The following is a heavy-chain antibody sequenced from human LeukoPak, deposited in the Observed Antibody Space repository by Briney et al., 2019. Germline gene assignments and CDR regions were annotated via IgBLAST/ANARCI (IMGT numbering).Heavy chain of an antibody. CDR1: GYTFTGYY. CDR2: INPNSGGT. CDR3: ARDVSRRFGVVTTNFDY. Sequence: ASVKVSCKASGYTFTGYYMHWVRQAPGQGLEWMGWINPNSGGTNYAQKFQGRVTMTRDTSISTAYMELSRLRSDDTAVYYCARDVSRRFGVVTTNFDYWGQGTLVTVSS. D-gene: IGHD3-3*01. J-gene: IGHJ4*02. V-gene: IGHV1-2*02.